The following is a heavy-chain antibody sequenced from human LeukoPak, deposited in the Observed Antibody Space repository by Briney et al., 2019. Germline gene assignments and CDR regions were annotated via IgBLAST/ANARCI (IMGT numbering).Heavy chain of an antibody. CDR3: ARDHYDSSGLTA. CDR1: GGSISSYY. J-gene: IGHJ5*02. CDR2: IYYSGST. Sequence: SETLSLTCTVSGGSISSYYWSWIRQPPGKGLEWIGYIYYSGSTNYNPSLKSRVTISVDTSKNQFSLKLSSVTAADTAVYYCARDHYDSSGLTAWGQGTLVTVSS. D-gene: IGHD3-22*01. V-gene: IGHV4-59*12.